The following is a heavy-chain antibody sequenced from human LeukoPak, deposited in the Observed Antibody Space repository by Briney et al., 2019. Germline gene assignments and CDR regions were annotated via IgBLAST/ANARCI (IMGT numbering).Heavy chain of an antibody. CDR3: ARDWTYDFWSGYHRKGLNWFDP. CDR1: GVSFSGYY. V-gene: IGHV4-34*01. Sequence: PSETLSLTCAVYGVSFSGYYWSWIRQPPGKGLEWIGEINHSGSTNYNPSLKSRVTISVDTSKNQFSLKLSPVTAADTAEYYCARDWTYDFWSGYHRKGLNWFDPWGQGTLVTVSS. CDR2: INHSGST. D-gene: IGHD3-3*01. J-gene: IGHJ5*02.